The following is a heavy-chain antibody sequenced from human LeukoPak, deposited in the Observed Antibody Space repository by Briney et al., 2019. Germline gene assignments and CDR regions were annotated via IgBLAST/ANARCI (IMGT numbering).Heavy chain of an antibody. Sequence: ASVKVSCKASVYTFTSYDINWVRQATGQGLEWMGWMNPNSGNTGYAQKFQGRVTMTRNTSISTAYMELSSLRSEDTAVYYCARVGSLAGTTFWFDPWGQGTLVTVSS. V-gene: IGHV1-8*01. CDR1: VYTFTSYD. CDR3: ARVGSLAGTTFWFDP. CDR2: MNPNSGNT. J-gene: IGHJ5*02. D-gene: IGHD1-7*01.